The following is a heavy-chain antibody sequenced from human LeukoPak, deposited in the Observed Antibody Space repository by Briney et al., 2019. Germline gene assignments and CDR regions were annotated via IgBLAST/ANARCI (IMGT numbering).Heavy chain of an antibody. J-gene: IGHJ4*02. V-gene: IGHV4-4*02. CDR2: IYHSGST. CDR3: ARENGRYYDSSGYFDY. Sequence: SGTLSLTCAVSGGSISSSNWWSWLRQPPGKGLEWIGEIYHSGSTNYNPSLKSRVTISVDKSKNQFSLKLSSVTAADTAVYYCARENGRYYDSSGYFDYWGQGTLVTVSS. CDR1: GGSISSSNW. D-gene: IGHD3-22*01.